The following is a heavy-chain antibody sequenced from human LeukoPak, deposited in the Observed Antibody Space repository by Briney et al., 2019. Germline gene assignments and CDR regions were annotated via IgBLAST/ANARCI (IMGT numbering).Heavy chain of an antibody. J-gene: IGHJ6*03. CDR2: INPNSGGT. CDR1: GYTFTSYA. V-gene: IGHV1-2*02. CDR3: ARGDDYYMDV. Sequence: ASVKVSCKASGYTFTSYAMNWVRQAPGQGLEWMGWINPNSGGTNYAQKFQGRVTMTRDTSISTAYMELSRLRSDDTAVYYCARGDDYYMDVWGKGTTVTISS.